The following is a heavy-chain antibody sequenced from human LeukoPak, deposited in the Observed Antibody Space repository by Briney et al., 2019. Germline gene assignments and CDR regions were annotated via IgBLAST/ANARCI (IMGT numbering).Heavy chain of an antibody. Sequence: PGGSLRLSCAASGFTFDDYAMHWVRQAPGKGLEWVSLISGDGGSTYYADSVKGRFTISRDNSKNSLYLQMYSLRTEDTALYYCAKVYYGSGSYYALNDAFDIWGQGTMVTVSS. CDR1: GFTFDDYA. J-gene: IGHJ3*02. CDR3: AKVYYGSGSYYALNDAFDI. V-gene: IGHV3-43*02. D-gene: IGHD3-10*01. CDR2: ISGDGGST.